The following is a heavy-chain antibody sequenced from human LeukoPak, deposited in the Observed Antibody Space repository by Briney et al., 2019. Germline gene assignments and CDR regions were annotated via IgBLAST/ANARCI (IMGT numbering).Heavy chain of an antibody. CDR2: IYYSGST. D-gene: IGHD1-7*01. Sequence: SETLSLTCAVSGGSISSSYWSWIQQPPGKGLEWIGYIYYSGSTNYNPSLKSRVTISVDTSKNQFSLKLSSVTAADTAVYYCARGRNYVGYWGQGTLVTVSS. V-gene: IGHV4-59*01. CDR3: ARGRNYVGY. CDR1: GGSISSSY. J-gene: IGHJ4*02.